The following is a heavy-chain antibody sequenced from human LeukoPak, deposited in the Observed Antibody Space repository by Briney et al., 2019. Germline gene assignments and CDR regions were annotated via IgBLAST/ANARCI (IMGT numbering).Heavy chain of an antibody. CDR2: IIPIFGTA. CDR1: GGTFSNCA. Sequence: SVKVSCKTSGGTFSNCAISWVRQAPGQGLEWMGGIIPIFGTAHYAQKFQGKVTITADESTSTAYMELSSLRSEDTAVYYCARGWLAETTVVTPYNYWGQGTVVTVSS. J-gene: IGHJ4*02. CDR3: ARGWLAETTVVTPYNY. D-gene: IGHD4-23*01. V-gene: IGHV1-69*13.